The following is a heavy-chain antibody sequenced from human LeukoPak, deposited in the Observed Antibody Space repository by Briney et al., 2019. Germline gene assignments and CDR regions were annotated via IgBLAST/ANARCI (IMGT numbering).Heavy chain of an antibody. CDR2: INHSGST. D-gene: IGHD4-17*01. Sequence: SETLSLTCAVYGGSFSGYYWSWIRQPPGKGLEWIGEINHSGSTNYNPSLKSRVTISVDTSKNQFSLKLSSVTAADTAVYYCARAGTTVTPWDYWGQGTLVTVSS. V-gene: IGHV4-34*09. CDR1: GGSFSGYY. J-gene: IGHJ4*02. CDR3: ARAGTTVTPWDY.